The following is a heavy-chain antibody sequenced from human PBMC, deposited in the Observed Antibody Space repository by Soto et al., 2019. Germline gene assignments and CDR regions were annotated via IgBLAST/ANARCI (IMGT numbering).Heavy chain of an antibody. J-gene: IGHJ4*02. V-gene: IGHV3-74*01. CDR1: GLTFSTTW. CDR2: INADASSK. D-gene: IGHD4-17*01. Sequence: GGSLRLSCAASGLTFSTTWMHWVRQAPGKGLEWVARINADASSKKYADAVKGRFTISRDNATATVNLHMASLRLEDTAVYYCTRELNDYPYYFDYWGQGTLVTSPQ. CDR3: TRELNDYPYYFDY.